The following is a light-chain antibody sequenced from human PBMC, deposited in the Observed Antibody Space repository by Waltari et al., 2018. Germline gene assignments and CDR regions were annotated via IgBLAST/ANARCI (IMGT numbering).Light chain of an antibody. CDR3: QSYGGSSWV. V-gene: IGLV6-57*04. Sequence: NLMLTQPPSVSESPGKTVTISCTRSSGTFGPDLVQWSQQRPGSAPTTVINESDQRASGVPDRLSGSIDASSRSASLIISGLKTEDEADYYCQSYGGSSWVFGGGTKLTVL. J-gene: IGLJ3*02. CDR1: SGTFGPDL. CDR2: ESD.